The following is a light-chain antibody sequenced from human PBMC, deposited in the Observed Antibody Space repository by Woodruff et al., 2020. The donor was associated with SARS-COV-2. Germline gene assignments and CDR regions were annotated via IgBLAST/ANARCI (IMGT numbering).Light chain of an antibody. V-gene: IGKV1-16*01. Sequence: QKPGKAPKSLISAASSLQSGVPSRFSGRGSGTEFTLTISSLQPEDFATYYCQQYNRPPLTFGGGTKVEIK. J-gene: IGKJ4*01. CDR2: AAS. CDR3: QQYNRPPLT.